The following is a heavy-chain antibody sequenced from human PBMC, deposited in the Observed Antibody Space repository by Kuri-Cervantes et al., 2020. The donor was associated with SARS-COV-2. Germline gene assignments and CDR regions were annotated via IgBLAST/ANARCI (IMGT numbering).Heavy chain of an antibody. V-gene: IGHV3-7*03. CDR3: AKVSWGYYFDY. Sequence: GESLKISCAASGFTFSSYWMSWVRQAPGKGLEWVANIKQDGSEKYYVDSVKGRFTISRDNSKNTLYLQMNSLRAEDTAVYYCAKVSWGYYFDYWGQGTLVTVSS. D-gene: IGHD3-16*01. CDR2: IKQDGSEK. J-gene: IGHJ4*02. CDR1: GFTFSSYW.